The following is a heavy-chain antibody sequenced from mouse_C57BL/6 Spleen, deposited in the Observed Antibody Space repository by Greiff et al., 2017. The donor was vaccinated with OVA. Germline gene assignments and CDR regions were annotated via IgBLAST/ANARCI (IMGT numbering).Heavy chain of an antibody. CDR3: ASTTVVAKGFDY. Sequence: VQLQQPGAELVKPGASVKLSCKASGYTFTSYWMHWVKQRPGQGLEWIGMIHPNSGSTNYNEKFKSKATLTVDKSSSTAYMQLSSLTSEDSAVYYCASTTVVAKGFDYWGQGTTLTVSS. J-gene: IGHJ2*01. CDR1: GYTFTSYW. D-gene: IGHD1-1*01. CDR2: IHPNSGST. V-gene: IGHV1-64*01.